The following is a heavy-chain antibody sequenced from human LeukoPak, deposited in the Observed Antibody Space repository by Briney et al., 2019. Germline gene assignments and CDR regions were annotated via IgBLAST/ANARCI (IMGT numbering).Heavy chain of an antibody. Sequence: GASVKVSCKASGYTFTSYGISWVRQAPGQGLEWMGWISAYNGNTNYAQKLQGRVTMTTDTSTSTAYMELRSLRSDDTAVYYCARDLGLLWFGESLVESAFDIWGQGTMVTVSS. V-gene: IGHV1-18*01. CDR1: GYTFTSYG. CDR3: ARDLGLLWFGESLVESAFDI. D-gene: IGHD3-10*01. CDR2: ISAYNGNT. J-gene: IGHJ3*02.